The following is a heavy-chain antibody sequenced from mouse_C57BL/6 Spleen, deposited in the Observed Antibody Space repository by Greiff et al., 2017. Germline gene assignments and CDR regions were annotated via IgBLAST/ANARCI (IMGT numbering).Heavy chain of an antibody. D-gene: IGHD1-1*01. J-gene: IGHJ1*03. CDR2: IDPSDSYT. CDR3: ARSNYYYGSRGYFDV. V-gene: IGHV1-50*01. CDR1: GYTFTSYW. Sequence: QVQLQQPGAELVKPGASVKLSCKASGYTFTSYWMQWVKQRPGQGLEWIGEIDPSDSYTNYNQKFKGKATLTVDTSSSTAYMQRSSLTSEDSAVYYCARSNYYYGSRGYFDVWGTGTTVTVSS.